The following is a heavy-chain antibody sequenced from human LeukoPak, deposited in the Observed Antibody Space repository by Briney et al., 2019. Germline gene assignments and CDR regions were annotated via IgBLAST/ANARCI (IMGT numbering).Heavy chain of an antibody. V-gene: IGHV3-23*01. CDR1: GFTFSNYA. D-gene: IGHD4-17*01. Sequence: GGSLRLSCVASGFTFSNYAMSWIRQAPGKGLEWVSSISVGGTTTYYADSVKGRFSISRDNSKNTLYLQMNSLRAEDTAVYYCAKSGGVTTTLGYWGQGTLVTVSS. CDR2: ISVGGTTT. J-gene: IGHJ4*02. CDR3: AKSGGVTTTLGY.